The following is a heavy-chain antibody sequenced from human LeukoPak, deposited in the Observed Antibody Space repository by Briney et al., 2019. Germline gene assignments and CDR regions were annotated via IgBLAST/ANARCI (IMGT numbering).Heavy chain of an antibody. Sequence: ASVRVSCKACGYTFTSYYMHWVRQAPGQGLEWMGIINPSGGSTNYAQKFQGRVTMTRATSTSTVYMELSSLRSEDTAVYYCARSNNYYESSGYYAKTRRDFDYWGQGTLVTVSS. CDR2: INPSGGST. V-gene: IGHV1-46*01. D-gene: IGHD3-22*01. CDR3: ARSNNYYESSGYYAKTRRDFDY. J-gene: IGHJ4*02. CDR1: GYTFTSYY.